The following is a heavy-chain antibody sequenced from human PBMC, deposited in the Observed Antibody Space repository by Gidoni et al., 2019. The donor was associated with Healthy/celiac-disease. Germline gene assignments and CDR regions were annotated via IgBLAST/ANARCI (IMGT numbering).Heavy chain of an antibody. J-gene: IGHJ3*02. Sequence: EVQLVESGGGLVQPGGSLRLACAASGFTCSSYSMNWVRKAPWKWREWVSYISSSSITIYCAESVKGRFTISRDNSKNSLYLQMNSLRAEDTAVYYCARLGIVGARDAFDIWGQGTMVTVSS. V-gene: IGHV3-48*01. CDR3: ARLGIVGARDAFDI. CDR2: ISSSSITI. CDR1: GFTCSSYS. D-gene: IGHD1-26*01.